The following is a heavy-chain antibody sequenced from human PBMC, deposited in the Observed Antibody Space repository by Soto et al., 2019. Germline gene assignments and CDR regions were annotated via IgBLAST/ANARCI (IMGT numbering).Heavy chain of an antibody. D-gene: IGHD2-15*01. Sequence: GGSLRLSCAASGFTFSSYGMHWVRQAPGKGLEWVAVIWYDGSNKYYADSVKGRFTISRDNSKNTLYLQMNSLRAEDTAVYYCARGSMVVAALSYYFDYWGQGTLVTVSS. V-gene: IGHV3-33*01. J-gene: IGHJ4*02. CDR2: IWYDGSNK. CDR1: GFTFSSYG. CDR3: ARGSMVVAALSYYFDY.